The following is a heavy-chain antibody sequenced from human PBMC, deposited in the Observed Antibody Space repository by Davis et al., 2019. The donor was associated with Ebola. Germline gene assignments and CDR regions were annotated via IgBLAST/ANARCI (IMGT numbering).Heavy chain of an antibody. D-gene: IGHD3-10*01. J-gene: IGHJ4*02. CDR3: VRDLRGWGDFDY. CDR1: GYTFTKYD. Sequence: ASVKVSCKASGYTFTKYDIAWVRQASGQGLEWMGWMNPNSGHTGYAQKFQGRVTMTRDTSTNTLYMELSSLTSGDTAVYYCVRDLRGWGDFDYWGQGTLVTVSS. CDR2: MNPNSGHT. V-gene: IGHV1-8*01.